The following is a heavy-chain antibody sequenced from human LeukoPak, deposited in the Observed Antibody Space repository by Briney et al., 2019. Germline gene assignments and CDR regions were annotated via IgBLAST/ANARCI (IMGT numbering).Heavy chain of an antibody. D-gene: IGHD2-2*01. CDR2: ISGSGGST. J-gene: IGHJ4*02. V-gene: IGHV3-23*01. CDR1: GFTFSSYA. CDR3: AKGRYCSSPSCLRPYYFDC. Sequence: PGGSLRLSCAASGFTFSSYAMIWVRQAPGKGLEWVSAISGSGGSTYYADSVKGRFTISRDNSKNTLYLQMNSLRAEDTAVYYCAKGRYCSSPSCLRPYYFDCLGQGTLVTVSS.